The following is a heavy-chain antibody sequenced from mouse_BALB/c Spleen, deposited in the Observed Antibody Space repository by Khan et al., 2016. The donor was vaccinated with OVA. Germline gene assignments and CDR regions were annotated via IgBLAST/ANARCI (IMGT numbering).Heavy chain of an antibody. CDR1: GYTFTDYY. CDR2: IYPGNGNT. Sequence: QVQLQQSGAELARPGASVKLSCKASGYTFTDYYINWVKQRTGQGIEWIGDIYPGNGNTNYNEKFKGKATLTADKSSSTAFMHLSSLTSEDSAVYFCTRSGIGSFAFWGQGTLVTVSA. V-gene: IGHV1-77*01. J-gene: IGHJ3*01. CDR3: TRSGIGSFAF. D-gene: IGHD2-14*01.